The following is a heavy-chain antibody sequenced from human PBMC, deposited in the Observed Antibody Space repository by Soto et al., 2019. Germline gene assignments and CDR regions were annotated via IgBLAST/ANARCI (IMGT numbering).Heavy chain of an antibody. D-gene: IGHD6-19*01. V-gene: IGHV3-30-3*01. CDR2: TSYDGIIR. CDR1: GFSFSTYP. Sequence: GGSLRLSCAASGFSFSTYPLHWLRQAPGKGLEWVAVTSYDGIIRHYADSVKGRFTVSRDNSKNTLFLQMNSLREEDTALYYCARDDGALEQWPEIKYWGQGTLVTVSS. CDR3: ARDDGALEQWPEIKY. J-gene: IGHJ4*02.